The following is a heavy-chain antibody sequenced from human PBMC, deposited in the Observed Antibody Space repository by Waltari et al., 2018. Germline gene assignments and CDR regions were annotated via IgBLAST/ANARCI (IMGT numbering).Heavy chain of an antibody. J-gene: IGHJ5*01. D-gene: IGHD1-1*01. Sequence: EVQLVESGGGLVQPGGSLRLSCVGSGFTFTYHYMDWVRQAPGKGLEWVSRTKNRGNSHITDYAASVKGRFIGSRDDSKNSLYLQMNNLQTEDTAVYYCARDTATALDSWGQGTLVIVSS. CDR3: ARDTATALDS. V-gene: IGHV3-72*01. CDR1: GFTFTYHY. CDR2: TKNRGNSHIT.